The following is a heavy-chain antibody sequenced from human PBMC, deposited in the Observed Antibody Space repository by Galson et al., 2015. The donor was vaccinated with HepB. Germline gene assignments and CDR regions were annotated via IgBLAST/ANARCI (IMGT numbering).Heavy chain of an antibody. CDR3: ARDLEVSTYYYDSSGYSDY. CDR2: ISSSSSYI. CDR1: GFTFSSYS. Sequence: SLRLSCAASGFTFSSYSMNWVRQAPGKGLEWVSSISSSSSYIYYADSVKGRFTISRDNAKNSLYLQMNSLRAEDTAVYYCARDLEVSTYYYDSSGYSDYWGQGTLVTVSS. V-gene: IGHV3-21*01. D-gene: IGHD3-22*01. J-gene: IGHJ4*02.